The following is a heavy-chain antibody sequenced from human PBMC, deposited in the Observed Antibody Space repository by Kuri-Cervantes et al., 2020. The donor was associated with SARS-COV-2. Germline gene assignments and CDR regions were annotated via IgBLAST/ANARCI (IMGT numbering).Heavy chain of an antibody. J-gene: IGHJ6*02. CDR3: ASHLQYCSSTSCYMSHYYYYYGMDV. CDR2: FDPEDGET. V-gene: IGHV1-24*01. Sequence: ASVKVSCKVSGYTLTELSMHWVRQAPGKGLEWMGGFDPEDGETIYAQKFQGRVTMTEDTSTDTAYMELSSLRSEDTAVYYCASHLQYCSSTSCYMSHYYYYYGMDVWGQGTTVTVSS. D-gene: IGHD2-2*02. CDR1: GYTLTELS.